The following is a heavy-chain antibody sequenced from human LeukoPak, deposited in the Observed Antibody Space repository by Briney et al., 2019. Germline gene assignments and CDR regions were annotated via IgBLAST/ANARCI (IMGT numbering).Heavy chain of an antibody. Sequence: GASVKVSCKASGYTFTGYYMHWVRQAPGQGLEWMGWINPNSGGTNYAQKFQGRVTMTRDTSISTAYMELSRLRSDDTAVYYCAIWELSRNYYYYMDVWGKGTTVTVSS. D-gene: IGHD3-16*02. CDR1: GYTFTGYY. V-gene: IGHV1-2*02. CDR2: INPNSGGT. CDR3: AIWELSRNYYYYMDV. J-gene: IGHJ6*03.